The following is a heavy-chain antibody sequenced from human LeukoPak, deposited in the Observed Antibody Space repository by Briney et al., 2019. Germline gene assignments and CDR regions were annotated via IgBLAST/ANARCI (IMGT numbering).Heavy chain of an antibody. J-gene: IGHJ6*02. V-gene: IGHV4-39*07. Sequence: KPSETLSLTCTVSGGSISSSSYYWGWIRQPPGKGLEWIGSIYYSGSTYYNPSLKSRVTISVDTSKNQFSLKLSSVTAADTAVYYCARGSVAGYWYYGMDVWGQGTTVTVSS. D-gene: IGHD6-19*01. CDR3: ARGSVAGYWYYGMDV. CDR1: GGSISSSSYY. CDR2: IYYSGST.